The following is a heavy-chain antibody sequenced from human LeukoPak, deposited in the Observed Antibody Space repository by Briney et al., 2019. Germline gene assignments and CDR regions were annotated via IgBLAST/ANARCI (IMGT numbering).Heavy chain of an antibody. CDR1: GYTLTELS. CDR3: ATLYYYDSSGYYYALGYFQH. Sequence: ASVTVSCKFSGYTLTELSMHWVRPAPGKGLEWVGGFDPEDGETIYAQKFQGRVTMTEDTSTDTAYMELSSLRSEDTAVYYCATLYYYDSSGYYYALGYFQHWGQGTLVTVSS. D-gene: IGHD3-22*01. J-gene: IGHJ1*01. CDR2: FDPEDGET. V-gene: IGHV1-24*01.